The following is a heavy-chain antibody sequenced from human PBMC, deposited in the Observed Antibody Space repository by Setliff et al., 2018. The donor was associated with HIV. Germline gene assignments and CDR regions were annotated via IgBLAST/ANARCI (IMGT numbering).Heavy chain of an antibody. D-gene: IGHD5-12*01. J-gene: IGHJ6*03. CDR2: LYDTGRT. CDR1: GGSVIKDNFY. CDR3: VNSGYDGDYYYYYMDV. V-gene: IGHV4-39*01. Sequence: SETLSLTCSISGGSVIKDNFYWGWIRQAPAKGLEWIGTLYDTGRTYYNPPLKSRVSIFVDTTKNEFSLTLRSVTAADTAVYFCVNSGYDGDYYYYYMDVWGKRTTVTVSS.